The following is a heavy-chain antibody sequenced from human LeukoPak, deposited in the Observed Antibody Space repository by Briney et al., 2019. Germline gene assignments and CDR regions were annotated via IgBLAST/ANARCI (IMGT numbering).Heavy chain of an antibody. CDR3: ARNLGGYYFDY. V-gene: IGHV4-59*01. J-gene: IGHJ4*02. D-gene: IGHD3-16*01. CDR1: GGSISSYY. CDR2: IYYSGST. Sequence: SETLSLTCTVSGGSISSYYWSRIRQPPGKGLEWIGYIYYSGSTNYNPSLKSRVTISVVTSKNQFSLKLSSVTAADTAVYYCARNLGGYYFDYWGQGTLVTVSS.